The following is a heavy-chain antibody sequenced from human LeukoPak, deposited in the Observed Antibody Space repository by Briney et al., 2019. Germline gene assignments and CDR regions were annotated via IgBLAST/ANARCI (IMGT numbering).Heavy chain of an antibody. Sequence: GASVKVSCKASGYTFTSYAISWVRQAPGQGLEWMGRIIPILGIANYAQKFQGRVTITADKSTSTAYMELSSLRSEDTAVYYCARSWRMEQWLVLWGQGTLVTVSS. CDR2: IIPILGIA. CDR3: ARSWRMEQWLVL. D-gene: IGHD6-19*01. J-gene: IGHJ4*02. V-gene: IGHV1-69*04. CDR1: GYTFTSYA.